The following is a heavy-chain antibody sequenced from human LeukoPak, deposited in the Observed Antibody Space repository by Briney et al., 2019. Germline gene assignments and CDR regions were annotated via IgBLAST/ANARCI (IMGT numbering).Heavy chain of an antibody. D-gene: IGHD6-19*01. CDR2: INPNSGGT. Sequence: VASVKVSCKASGYTFTGYYMHWVRQAPGQGLEWMGWINPNSGGTNYAQKFQGRVTMTRDTSISTAYMELSRLRSDDTAVYYCARVPRIAVADPPRAFDYWGQGTLVTVSS. V-gene: IGHV1-2*02. J-gene: IGHJ4*02. CDR1: GYTFTGYY. CDR3: ARVPRIAVADPPRAFDY.